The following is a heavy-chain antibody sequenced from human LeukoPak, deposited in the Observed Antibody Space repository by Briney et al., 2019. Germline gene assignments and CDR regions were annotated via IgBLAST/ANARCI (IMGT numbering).Heavy chain of an antibody. CDR2: VSGSGGNT. V-gene: IGHV3-23*01. J-gene: IGHJ4*02. Sequence: QPGGSLRLSCAASGFTFSSYAMSWVRQAPGKGLEWVSSVSGSGGNTYYADSVKGRFTISRDNSKNTLFLHMSSLRAEDTAVYYCAKNRPRDLTTPASWDYWGQGTLVTVSS. D-gene: IGHD4-11*01. CDR1: GFTFSSYA. CDR3: AKNRPRDLTTPASWDY.